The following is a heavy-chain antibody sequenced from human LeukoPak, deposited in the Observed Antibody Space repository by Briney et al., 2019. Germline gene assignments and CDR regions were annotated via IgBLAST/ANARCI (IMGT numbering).Heavy chain of an antibody. V-gene: IGHV4-61*02. Sequence: KPSETLSLTCTVSGGSISSASYYWSWIRQPAGKGLEWIGRIYTSGSTNYNPSLKSRVTISVDTSKNQFSLKLSSVTAADTAVYYCARGNYYGSGSYSNWFDPWGQGTLVTVSS. CDR1: GGSISSASYY. CDR3: ARGNYYGSGSYSNWFDP. D-gene: IGHD3-10*01. J-gene: IGHJ5*02. CDR2: IYTSGST.